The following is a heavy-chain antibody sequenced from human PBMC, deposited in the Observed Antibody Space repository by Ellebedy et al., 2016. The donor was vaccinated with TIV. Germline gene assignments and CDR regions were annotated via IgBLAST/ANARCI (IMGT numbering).Heavy chain of an antibody. CDR3: ARMETVTTTVWVYYYGMDV. D-gene: IGHD4-17*01. J-gene: IGHJ6*02. V-gene: IGHV2-26*01. CDR1: GFSLSNARMG. CDR2: IFSNDEK. Sequence: SGPTLVXPTETLTLTCTVSGFSLSNARMGVSWIRQPPGKALEWLAHIFSNDEKSYSTSLKRRLTISKDTSKSQVVLTMTNMDPVDTATYYCARMETVTTTVWVYYYGMDVWGQGTTVTVSS.